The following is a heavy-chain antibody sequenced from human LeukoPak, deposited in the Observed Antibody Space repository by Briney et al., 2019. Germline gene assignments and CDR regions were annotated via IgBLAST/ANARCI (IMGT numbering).Heavy chain of an antibody. D-gene: IGHD1-26*01. J-gene: IGHJ4*02. CDR1: GFTVSSNY. CDR2: IYSGGNT. CDR3: AKELVGATGYFDY. Sequence: GGFLRLSCAASGFTVSSNYMSWVRQAPGKGLEWVSVIYSGGNTYYADSVKGRFTISRDSPEHTLYLQMNSLRAEDTAVYYCAKELVGATGYFDYWGQGALVTVSS. V-gene: IGHV3-53*01.